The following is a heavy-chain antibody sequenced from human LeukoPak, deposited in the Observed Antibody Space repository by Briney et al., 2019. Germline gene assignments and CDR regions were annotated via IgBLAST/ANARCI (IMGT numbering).Heavy chain of an antibody. CDR3: ARGPGLTAILNWFDP. Sequence: ASVKVSCKASGYTFSGYYMHWVRQAPGQGLEWMGCINPKSGGTNYAQKFQGRVTMTRDTSISTVYMELSRLRSDDTAVYNCARGPGLTAILNWFDPWGQGTLVTVSS. CDR2: INPKSGGT. V-gene: IGHV1-2*02. D-gene: IGHD1-14*01. CDR1: GYTFSGYY. J-gene: IGHJ5*02.